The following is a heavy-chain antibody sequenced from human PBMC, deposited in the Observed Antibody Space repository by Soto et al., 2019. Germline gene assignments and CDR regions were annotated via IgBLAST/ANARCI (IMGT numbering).Heavy chain of an antibody. D-gene: IGHD4-17*01. CDR3: ARKTVTSNLDY. V-gene: IGHV4-39*07. Sequence: PSETLSLTCTVSGGSISSSSYYWGWIRQPPGKGLEWIGSIYYSWSTNYNPSLKSRVTISVDTSKNQFSLKLSSVTAADTAVYYCARKTVTSNLDYWGQGTLVTVSS. CDR2: IYYSWST. CDR1: GGSISSSSYY. J-gene: IGHJ4*02.